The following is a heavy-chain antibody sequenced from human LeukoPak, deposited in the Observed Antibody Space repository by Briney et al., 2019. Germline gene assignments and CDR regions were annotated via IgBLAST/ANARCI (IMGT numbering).Heavy chain of an antibody. V-gene: IGHV3-49*04. CDR3: TRASYYDFWSGYYRLFDY. CDR2: IRSKAYGGST. J-gene: IGHJ4*02. CDR1: GFTFGDYP. D-gene: IGHD3-3*01. Sequence: PGGSLRLSCKASGFTFGDYPMSWVRQAPGKGLEWVGFIRSKAYGGSTEYAASVKGRFMISRDDSKSIAYLQMNSLKTEDTAVYYCTRASYYDFWSGYYRLFDYWGQGTLVTVSS.